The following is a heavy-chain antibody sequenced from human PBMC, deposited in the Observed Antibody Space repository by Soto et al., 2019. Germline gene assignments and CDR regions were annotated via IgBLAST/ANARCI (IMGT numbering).Heavy chain of an antibody. Sequence: GESLKISCETSGYSFTSYWINWVRQMPGKGLEWMGRIDPSDSYTEFNPSFQGHVTMSVDTSLSAAYLQWSSLKASDTAIYYCARLPTTVLLAFWGQGTLVTVSS. D-gene: IGHD4-17*01. V-gene: IGHV5-10-1*01. CDR2: IDPSDSYT. CDR1: GYSFTSYW. CDR3: ARLPTTVLLAF. J-gene: IGHJ1*01.